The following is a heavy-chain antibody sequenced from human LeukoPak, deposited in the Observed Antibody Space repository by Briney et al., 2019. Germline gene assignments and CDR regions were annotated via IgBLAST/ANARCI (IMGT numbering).Heavy chain of an antibody. V-gene: IGHV4-59*08. Sequence: SETLSLTCTVSAGSISAYYWGWIRQPPGKGLEWIAFIYDTGRTNYNPSLKSRVTVSLDTSKKQFALKLSSVTAADTAVYYCARHRYGAFDYWSQGTLVTVSS. J-gene: IGHJ4*02. CDR1: AGSISAYY. CDR2: IYDTGRT. D-gene: IGHD4-17*01. CDR3: ARHRYGAFDY.